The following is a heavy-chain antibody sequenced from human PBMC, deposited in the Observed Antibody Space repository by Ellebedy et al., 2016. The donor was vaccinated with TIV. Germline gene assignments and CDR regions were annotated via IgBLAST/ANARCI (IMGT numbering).Heavy chain of an antibody. CDR1: GFTVSSNY. J-gene: IGHJ4*02. D-gene: IGHD4-17*01. V-gene: IGHV3-53*01. Sequence: PGGSLRLSCAASGFTVSSNYMSWVRQAPGKGLEWVSVIYSGGSTYYADSVKGRFTISRDNSKSTLYLQMNSLRAEDTAVYYCARDMSYGDYDYWGQGTLVTVSS. CDR3: ARDMSYGDYDY. CDR2: IYSGGST.